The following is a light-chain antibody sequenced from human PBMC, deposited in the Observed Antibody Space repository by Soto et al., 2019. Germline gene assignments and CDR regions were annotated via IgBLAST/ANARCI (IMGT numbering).Light chain of an antibody. V-gene: IGKV2-28*01. CDR3: MQALQTPPP. J-gene: IGKJ1*01. CDR2: LGS. Sequence: EPASISCRSSQSLLHSNGYDSLDWYLQKPGQSPQLLVYLGSNRASGVPARFSGSGSGTDFTLKISRVEADDVGVYYCMQALQTPPPLGQGTKVEIK. CDR1: QSLLHSNGYDS.